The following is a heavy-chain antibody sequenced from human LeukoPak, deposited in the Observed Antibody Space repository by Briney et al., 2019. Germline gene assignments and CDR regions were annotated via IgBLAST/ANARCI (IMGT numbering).Heavy chain of an antibody. Sequence: ASVKVSCKSSGYTFTSYYMYWVRQAPGQGLEWMGIINPSGGSTSYAQKFQGRVTITADESTSTAYMELSSLRSEDTAVYYCARDPLGGSYGDYGSGYWFDPWGQGTLVTVSS. CDR2: INPSGGST. CDR3: ARDPLGGSYGDYGSGYWFDP. D-gene: IGHD4-17*01. J-gene: IGHJ5*02. CDR1: GYTFTSYY. V-gene: IGHV1-46*01.